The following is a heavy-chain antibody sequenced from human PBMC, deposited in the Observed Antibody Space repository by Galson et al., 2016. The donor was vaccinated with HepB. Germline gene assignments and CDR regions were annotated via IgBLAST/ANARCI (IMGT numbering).Heavy chain of an antibody. CDR1: GFTFEDYA. Sequence: SLRLSCAASGFTFEDYAMHWVRQAPGQGLEWVSGIGWNSVSIDHADSVKGRFTISRDNAKNTLYLQMNSLRAEDTAVYFCVRDHSVVPTTAYNWFDPWGRGTLVTVSS. CDR2: IGWNSVSI. V-gene: IGHV3-9*01. J-gene: IGHJ5*02. D-gene: IGHD4-23*01. CDR3: VRDHSVVPTTAYNWFDP.